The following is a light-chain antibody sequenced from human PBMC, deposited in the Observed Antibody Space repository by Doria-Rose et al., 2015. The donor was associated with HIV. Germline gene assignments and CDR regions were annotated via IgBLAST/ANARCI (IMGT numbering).Light chain of an antibody. V-gene: IGLV1-40*01. CDR1: SSNIGAGYD. J-gene: IGLJ2*01. CDR2: GNN. CDR3: QSYDSSLTHVV. Sequence: QTVVTQEPSVSGAPGKRVTISCTGSSSNIGAGYDVHWYQQFPRTAPKLLVYGNNNRPSGVPDRFSGSNSGTSASLAITGLQAEDEADYHCQSYDSSLTHVVFGGGT.